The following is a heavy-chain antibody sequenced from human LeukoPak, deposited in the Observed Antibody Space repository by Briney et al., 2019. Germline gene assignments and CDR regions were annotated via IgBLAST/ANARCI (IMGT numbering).Heavy chain of an antibody. Sequence: GGSLRLSCAASGFTFSNYAMSWVRQAPGKGLEWVAVISYDGSNKYYADSVKGRFTISRDNSKNTLYLQMNSLRAEDTAVYYCADSVGDAFDIWGQGTMVTVSS. CDR2: ISYDGSNK. CDR3: ADSVGDAFDI. CDR1: GFTFSNYA. J-gene: IGHJ3*02. V-gene: IGHV3-30-3*01. D-gene: IGHD3-16*01.